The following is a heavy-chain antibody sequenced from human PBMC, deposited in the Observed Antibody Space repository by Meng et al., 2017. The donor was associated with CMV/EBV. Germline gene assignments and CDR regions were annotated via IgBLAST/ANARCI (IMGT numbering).Heavy chain of an antibody. CDR1: GFSLSTSGVG. CDR2: IYWDDDK. D-gene: IGHD6-13*01. CDR3: AHKGRRMAAAGINWFDP. Sequence: QLPLKGFGPPLVKPTQTLPWTCTFSGFSLSTSGVGVGWIRQPPGKALEWLALIYWDDDKRYSPSLKSRLTITKDTSKNQVVLTMTNMDPVDTATYYCAHKGRRMAAAGINWFDPWGQGTLVTVSS. J-gene: IGHJ5*02. V-gene: IGHV2-5*02.